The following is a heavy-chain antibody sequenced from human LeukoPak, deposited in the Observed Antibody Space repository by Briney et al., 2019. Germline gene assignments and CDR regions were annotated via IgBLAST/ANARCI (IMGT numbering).Heavy chain of an antibody. Sequence: ASVKVSCKASGYTFTTYGISWVRQAPGQGLEWMGWITPYNGVTNYAQNFQGRVTLTTDTSTTTGYMELRSLRSDDTAVYYCARVHHYYDVVTGYGEYFFDQWGQGTLVTVSS. D-gene: IGHD3-9*01. J-gene: IGHJ4*02. CDR3: ARVHHYYDVVTGYGEYFFDQ. V-gene: IGHV1-18*01. CDR2: ITPYNGVT. CDR1: GYTFTTYG.